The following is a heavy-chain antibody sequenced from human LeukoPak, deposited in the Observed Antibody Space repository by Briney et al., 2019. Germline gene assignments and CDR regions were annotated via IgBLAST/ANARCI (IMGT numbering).Heavy chain of an antibody. Sequence: PSETLSLTCTVSGGSISSYYWSWIRQPPGKGLEWIGYIYYSGSTNYNPSLKSRVTIPVDTSKNQFSLKLSSVTAADTAVYYCARDKYGERYYFDYWGQGTLVTVSS. CDR2: IYYSGST. V-gene: IGHV4-59*01. CDR3: ARDKYGERYYFDY. J-gene: IGHJ4*02. CDR1: GGSISSYY. D-gene: IGHD4-17*01.